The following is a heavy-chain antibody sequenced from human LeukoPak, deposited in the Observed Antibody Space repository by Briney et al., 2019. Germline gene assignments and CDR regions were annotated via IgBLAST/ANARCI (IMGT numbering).Heavy chain of an antibody. D-gene: IGHD3-22*01. Sequence: SETLSLTCTVSGGSISSSSYYWGWIRQPPGKGLERIGSIYYSGSTYYNPSLKSRVTISVDTSKNQFSLKLSSVTAADTAVYYCARRYYDSSGYYHVSYFDYWGQGTLVTVSS. CDR2: IYYSGST. CDR3: ARRYYDSSGYYHVSYFDY. CDR1: GGSISSSSYY. V-gene: IGHV4-39*07. J-gene: IGHJ4*02.